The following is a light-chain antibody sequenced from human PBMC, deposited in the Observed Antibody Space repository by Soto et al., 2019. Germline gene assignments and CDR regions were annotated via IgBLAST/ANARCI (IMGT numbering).Light chain of an antibody. CDR1: SSNIGAGYD. CDR3: QTYDSSLV. J-gene: IGLJ2*01. Sequence: QSVLTQPPSVSGAPGQRVTISCTGSSSNIGAGYDVHWYQQLPGTAPKLLIYGNSNRPSGVPDRFSGSKSGTSASLAITGHQAEDEADYYCQTYDSSLVFGGGTKLTVL. V-gene: IGLV1-40*01. CDR2: GNS.